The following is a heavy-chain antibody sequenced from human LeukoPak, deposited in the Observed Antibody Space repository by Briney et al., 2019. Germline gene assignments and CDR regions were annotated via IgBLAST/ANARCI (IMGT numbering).Heavy chain of an antibody. CDR2: IIGSSSYI. Sequence: TGGSLRLSCAASGFTFSTYSMNWVRQAPGKGLEWVSSIIGSSSYIYYADSVKGRFTISRDNAKNSLYLQMNSLRAEDTAVYYCARADSYAYSPPDFWGQGTLVTVSS. CDR3: ARADSYAYSPPDF. V-gene: IGHV3-21*01. CDR1: GFTFSTYS. J-gene: IGHJ4*02. D-gene: IGHD5-18*01.